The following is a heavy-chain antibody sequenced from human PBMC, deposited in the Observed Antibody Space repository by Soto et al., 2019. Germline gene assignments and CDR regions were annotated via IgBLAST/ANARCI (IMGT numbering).Heavy chain of an antibody. CDR2: IYYSGST. J-gene: IGHJ4*02. D-gene: IGHD5-18*01. CDR3: ARDGGYSYGQAPTYFDY. Sequence: PSETLSLTCTLSGGSISSYYWNWIRTPPGKALEWIGYIYYSGSTNYNPSLKSRVTISVDTSKNQFSLNLYSVTAADTAVYYCARDGGYSYGQAPTYFDYWGQGTLVTVSS. CDR1: GGSISSYY. V-gene: IGHV4-59*12.